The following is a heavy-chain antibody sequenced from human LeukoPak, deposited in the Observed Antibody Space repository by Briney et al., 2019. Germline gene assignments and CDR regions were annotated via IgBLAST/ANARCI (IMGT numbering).Heavy chain of an antibody. CDR3: ARSSIYYDSSGYLDY. CDR1: RDSVSNNTW. CDR2: IYHTGFT. D-gene: IGHD3-22*01. Sequence: SETLSLTCAVSRDSVSNNTWWIWVRQPPGKGLEWIGEIYHTGFTRYNPSLESRVTMSVDTSKNQFSLKLSSVTAADTAVYYCARSSIYYDSSGYLDYWGQGTLVTVSS. V-gene: IGHV4-4*02. J-gene: IGHJ4*02.